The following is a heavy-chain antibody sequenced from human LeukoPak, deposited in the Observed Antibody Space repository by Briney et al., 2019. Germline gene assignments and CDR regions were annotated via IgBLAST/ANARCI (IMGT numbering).Heavy chain of an antibody. CDR3: ARDAYYYGSGTYFFDY. D-gene: IGHD3-10*01. Sequence: SETLSLTCAVYGGSFSGYYWSWIRQPPGKGLEWIGEINHSGSTNYNPSLKSRVAISVDTSKNQFSLKLSSVTAADTAVYYCARDAYYYGSGTYFFDYWGQGTLVTVSS. CDR2: INHSGST. V-gene: IGHV4-34*01. CDR1: GGSFSGYY. J-gene: IGHJ4*02.